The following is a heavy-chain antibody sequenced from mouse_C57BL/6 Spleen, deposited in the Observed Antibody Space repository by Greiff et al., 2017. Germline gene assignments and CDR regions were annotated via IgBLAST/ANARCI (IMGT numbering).Heavy chain of an antibody. V-gene: IGHV14-1*01. Sequence: VQLQQSGAELVRPGASVKLSCTASGFNIKDYYLHWVKQRPEQGLEWIGRIDPGDGDTEYAPKFQGKATMTADTSSNTAYLQPRSLTSADTAVYYCTTLYCYGSSFDYWGQGTTLTVSS. D-gene: IGHD1-1*01. CDR1: GFNIKDYY. J-gene: IGHJ2*01. CDR3: TTLYCYGSSFDY. CDR2: IDPGDGDT.